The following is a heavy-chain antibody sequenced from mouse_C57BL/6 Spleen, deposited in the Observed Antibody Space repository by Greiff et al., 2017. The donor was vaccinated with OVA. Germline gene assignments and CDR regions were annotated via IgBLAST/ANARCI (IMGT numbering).Heavy chain of an antibody. CDR2: IDPNSGGT. Sequence: QVQLQQPGAELVKPGASVKLSCKASGYTFTSYWMHWVKQRHGRGLEWMGRIDPNSGGTKYNEKFKSKATLTVDKPSSTAYMQLSSLTSEDSAVYYCAREGIYDYDVYFVWGTGTTVTVSS. V-gene: IGHV1-72*01. CDR1: GYTFTSYW. CDR3: AREGIYDYDVYFV. D-gene: IGHD2-4*01. J-gene: IGHJ1*03.